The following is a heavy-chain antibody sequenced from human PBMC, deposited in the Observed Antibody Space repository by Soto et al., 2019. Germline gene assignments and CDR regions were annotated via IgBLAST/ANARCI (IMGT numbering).Heavy chain of an antibody. Sequence: QITVKESGPTLVTPTQTLTLTCTFSGFSFSTSGAGVGWIRQPPGKALKWLALIFWNDDKRYTPSLNSRLTITKDTSKNQVVLTMSNLDPVDTATYFCAHRRGASTTGGAFDIWGLGTKVTVSS. V-gene: IGHV2-5*01. CDR2: IFWNDDK. D-gene: IGHD1-1*01. CDR1: GFSFSTSGAG. J-gene: IGHJ3*02. CDR3: AHRRGASTTGGAFDI.